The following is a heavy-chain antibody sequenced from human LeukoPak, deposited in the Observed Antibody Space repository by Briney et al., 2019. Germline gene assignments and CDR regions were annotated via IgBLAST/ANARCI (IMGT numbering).Heavy chain of an antibody. D-gene: IGHD1-26*01. CDR3: ARGAQVGATDAFDI. Sequence: PGRSLRLSCAASRFTFSSHGMHWVRQAPGKGLEWVAAIWYDGSNKYYADSVRGRFTISRDNPKNTLYLQMNSLRVEDTAVYYCARGAQVGATDAFDIWGQGTLVTVSS. CDR2: IWYDGSNK. V-gene: IGHV3-33*01. CDR1: RFTFSSHG. J-gene: IGHJ3*02.